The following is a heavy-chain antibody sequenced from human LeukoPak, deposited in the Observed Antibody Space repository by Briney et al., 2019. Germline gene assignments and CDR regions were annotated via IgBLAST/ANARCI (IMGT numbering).Heavy chain of an antibody. Sequence: KTSETLSLTCTVSGGSISSSSYYWGWIRQPPGKGLEWIGSIYYSGSTHYNPSLKSRVTISVDTSKNQFSLKLSSVTAADTAVYYCARTTLGYDFWSGYLGYMDVWGKGTTVTVSS. CDR2: IYYSGST. D-gene: IGHD3-3*01. V-gene: IGHV4-39*01. CDR3: ARTTLGYDFWSGYLGYMDV. CDR1: GGSISSSSYY. J-gene: IGHJ6*03.